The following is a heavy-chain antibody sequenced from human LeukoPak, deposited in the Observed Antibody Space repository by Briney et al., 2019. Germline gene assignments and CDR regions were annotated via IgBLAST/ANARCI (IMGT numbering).Heavy chain of an antibody. Sequence: GGSLRLSCAASGFTFSSYGMHWVRQAPGKGLEWVAVIWYDGSNKYYADSVEGRFTISRDNSKNTLYLQMNSLRAEDTAVYYCARAPDYGDYGRYFDYWGQGTLVTVSS. CDR2: IWYDGSNK. CDR3: ARAPDYGDYGRYFDY. J-gene: IGHJ4*02. V-gene: IGHV3-33*01. CDR1: GFTFSSYG. D-gene: IGHD4-17*01.